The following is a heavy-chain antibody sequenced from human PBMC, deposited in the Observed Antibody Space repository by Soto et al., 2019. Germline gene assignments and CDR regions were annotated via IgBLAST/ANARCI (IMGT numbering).Heavy chain of an antibody. V-gene: IGHV3-48*01. CDR2: ISSSSSTI. D-gene: IGHD3-16*02. CDR1: GFTFSSYS. J-gene: IGHJ6*03. CDR3: ARADGDYIWGSYRGYYYYMDV. Sequence: GGSLRLSCAASGFTFSSYSMNWVRQAPGKGLEWVSYISSSSSTIYYADSVKGRFTISRDNAKNSLYLQMNSLRAEDTAVYYCARADGDYIWGSYRGYYYYMDVWGKGTTVTVSS.